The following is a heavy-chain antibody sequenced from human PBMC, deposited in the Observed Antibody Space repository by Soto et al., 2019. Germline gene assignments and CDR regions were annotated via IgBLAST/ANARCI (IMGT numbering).Heavy chain of an antibody. CDR2: IYPGDSDT. J-gene: IGHJ6*02. V-gene: IGHV5-51*01. CDR3: ARHKLLGYCSSTSCYRPYYYYGMDV. CDR1: GYSLTSYW. D-gene: IGHD2-2*02. Sequence: GESLKISCKGSGYSLTSYWIGWVRQMPGKGLEWMGIIYPGDSDTRYSPSFQGQVTISADKSISTAYLQWSSLKASDTAMYYCARHKLLGYCSSTSCYRPYYYYGMDVWGQGTTVTVSS.